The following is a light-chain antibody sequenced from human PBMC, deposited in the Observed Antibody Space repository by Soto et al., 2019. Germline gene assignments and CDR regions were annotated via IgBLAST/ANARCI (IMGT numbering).Light chain of an antibody. CDR1: SSDIGGHDD. J-gene: IGLJ1*01. CDR3: CSYTSDLTPYV. V-gene: IGLV2-14*03. CDR2: GVT. Sequence: QSALTQPASVSGSPGQSITISCTGTSSDIGGHDDVSWYQQHPGKVPKLLLYGVTDRPSGVSDRFSGSKSANVASLTISGLQAEDEADYYCCSYTSDLTPYVFGTGTQLTVL.